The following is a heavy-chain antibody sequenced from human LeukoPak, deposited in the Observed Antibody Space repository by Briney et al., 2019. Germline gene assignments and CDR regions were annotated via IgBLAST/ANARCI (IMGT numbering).Heavy chain of an antibody. CDR2: IYSSGST. Sequence: SETLSLTCTVSGVSITSYYWSWIRQPPGKGLEWIGYIYSSGSTNYNPSLKSRVTISIDTSKNQFSLKLSSVTAADTAVYYCARSYYYGSGSYYNPYWYFDLWGRGTLVTVSS. CDR3: ARSYYYGSGSYYNPYWYFDL. J-gene: IGHJ2*01. D-gene: IGHD3-10*01. CDR1: GVSITSYY. V-gene: IGHV4-4*08.